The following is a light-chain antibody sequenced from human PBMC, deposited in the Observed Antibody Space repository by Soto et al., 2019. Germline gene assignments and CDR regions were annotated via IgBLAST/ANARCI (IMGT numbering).Light chain of an antibody. Sequence: QSVLTQPASVSGSPGQSITISCTGTSSDVGSYHLVSWYQQHPGEAPKLLIYDVTERPSGVPDRFSGSKSGNTASLTISGLQPEDEADYYCYSYAGTYTFVFGTGTKVTVL. J-gene: IGLJ1*01. V-gene: IGLV2-11*01. CDR2: DVT. CDR3: YSYAGTYTFV. CDR1: SSDVGSYHL.